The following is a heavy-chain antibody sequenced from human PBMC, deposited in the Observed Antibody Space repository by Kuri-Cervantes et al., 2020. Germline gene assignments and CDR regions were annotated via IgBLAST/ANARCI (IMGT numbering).Heavy chain of an antibody. J-gene: IGHJ4*02. CDR3: ARQGSAYYDYVWGSYRYLGYFDY. CDR1: GFTFSSYG. Sequence: GESLKISCAASGFTFSSYGMHWVRQAPGKGLEWVGRTRNKANSYTTEYAASVKGRFTISRDDSKNSLYLQMNSLKTEDTAVYYCARQGSAYYDYVWGSYRYLGYFDYWGQGTLVTVSS. D-gene: IGHD3-16*02. V-gene: IGHV3-72*01. CDR2: TRNKANSYTT.